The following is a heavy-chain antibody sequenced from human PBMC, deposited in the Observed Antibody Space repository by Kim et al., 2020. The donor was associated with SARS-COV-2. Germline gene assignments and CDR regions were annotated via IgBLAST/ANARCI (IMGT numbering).Heavy chain of an antibody. D-gene: IGHD6-13*01. CDR2: ISSSSSYI. Sequence: GGSLRLSCAASGFTFSSYSMNWVRQAPGKGLEWVSSISSSSSYIYYADSVKGRFTISRDNAKNSLYLQMNSLRAEDTAVYYCARDHPGYSSSWYPVRFDPWGQGTLVTVSS. CDR3: ARDHPGYSSSWYPVRFDP. V-gene: IGHV3-21*01. J-gene: IGHJ5*02. CDR1: GFTFSSYS.